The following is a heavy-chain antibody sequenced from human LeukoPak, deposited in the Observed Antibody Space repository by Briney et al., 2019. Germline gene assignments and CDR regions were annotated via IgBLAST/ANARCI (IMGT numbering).Heavy chain of an antibody. CDR1: GFSFSSYG. V-gene: IGHV3-23*01. D-gene: IGHD3-22*01. CDR2: ISGSGGST. CDR3: AKAFLSSGIFN. J-gene: IGHJ4*02. Sequence: GGSLRLSCAASGFSFSSYGMSWFRQAPGKGLEWVSAISGSGGSTYYADSVKGRFTISRDNSKNTLYLQMNSLRAEDTAVYYCAKAFLSSGIFNWGQGTLVTVSS.